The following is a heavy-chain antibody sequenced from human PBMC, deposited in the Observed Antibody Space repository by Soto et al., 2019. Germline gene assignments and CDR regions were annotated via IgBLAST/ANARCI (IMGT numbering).Heavy chain of an antibody. Sequence: EVQLLESGGGLVQPGGSLRLSCAASGFTFSTYAMSGVRQAPGKGLEWVSVISGSGANIYYADSVKGRFTISRDNSRNTLYLQMNSLRVEDTAVYYCAKRGGPILVNWYFHYWGQGALVTVSS. D-gene: IGHD3-9*01. CDR2: ISGSGANI. J-gene: IGHJ4*02. CDR1: GFTFSTYA. V-gene: IGHV3-23*01. CDR3: AKRGGPILVNWYFHY.